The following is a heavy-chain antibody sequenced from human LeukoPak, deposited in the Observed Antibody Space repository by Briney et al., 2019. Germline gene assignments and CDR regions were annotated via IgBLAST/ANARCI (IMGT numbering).Heavy chain of an antibody. V-gene: IGHV4-59*11. CDR2: IYYSGST. J-gene: IGHJ4*02. CDR1: GGSISSHY. D-gene: IGHD3-22*01. CDR3: ARFYYDSSGSSMGIDY. Sequence: SETLSLTCTVSGGSISSHYWSWIRQPPGKGLEWIGYIYYSGSTNYNPSLKSRVTISVDTSKNQFSLKLSSVTAADTAVYYCARFYYDSSGSSMGIDYWGQGTLVTVSS.